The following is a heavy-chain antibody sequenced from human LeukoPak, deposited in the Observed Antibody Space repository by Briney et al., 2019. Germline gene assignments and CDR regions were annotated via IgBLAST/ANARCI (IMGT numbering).Heavy chain of an antibody. D-gene: IGHD2-21*02. CDR2: ISGYNGNT. CDR1: GYTFSNYG. CDR3: ARDERDSCGGDCYYFDY. V-gene: IGHV1-18*01. Sequence: ASVKVSCKASGYTFSNYGISWVRQAPGQGLEWMGWISGYNGNTNQAQKLQGRGTMTTDTSTSTAYMELRSLRSDDTAVYYCARDERDSCGGDCYYFDYWGQGTLVTVSS. J-gene: IGHJ4*02.